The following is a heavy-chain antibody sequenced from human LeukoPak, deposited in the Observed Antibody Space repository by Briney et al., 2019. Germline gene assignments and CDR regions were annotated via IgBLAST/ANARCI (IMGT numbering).Heavy chain of an antibody. CDR1: RFSFSNYW. J-gene: IGHJ4*02. Sequence: GGSLRLSCAASRFSFSNYWMHWVRHAPGKGLVWVSRVKSDGSNPSYADSVKGRFTISRDNAENMLYLQMNTLGAEDTAVYYCARGIVSGSGSLDYWGQGTLVTVPS. V-gene: IGHV3-74*01. CDR3: ARGIVSGSGSLDY. D-gene: IGHD3-10*01. CDR2: VKSDGSNP.